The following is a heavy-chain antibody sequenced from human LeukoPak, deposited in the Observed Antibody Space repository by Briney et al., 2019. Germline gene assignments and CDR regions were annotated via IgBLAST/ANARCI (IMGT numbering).Heavy chain of an antibody. J-gene: IGHJ1*01. CDR1: GFTFSNAW. D-gene: IGHD3-3*01. Sequence: GGSLRLSCAASGFTFSNAWMSWVRQAPGKGLDWVGRIKSKTDGGTTDYAAPVKGRFTISRDDSKNTLYLQMNSLKTEDTAVYYCTTGRLDDFWSGYYSEYFQHWGQGTLVTVSS. V-gene: IGHV3-15*01. CDR3: TTGRLDDFWSGYYSEYFQH. CDR2: IKSKTDGGTT.